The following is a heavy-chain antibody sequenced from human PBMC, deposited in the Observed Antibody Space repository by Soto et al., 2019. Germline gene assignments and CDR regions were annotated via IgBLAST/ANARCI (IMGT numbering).Heavy chain of an antibody. J-gene: IGHJ5*02. CDR3: ARTSGRWFPYNWFDP. CDR2: IYHSGST. CDR1: GGSISSGGYS. V-gene: IGHV4-30-2*01. Sequence: SETLSLTCAVSGGSISSGGYSWSWIRQPPGKGLEWIGYIYHSGSTYYNPSLKSRVTISVDRSKNQFSLKLSSVTTADTAVYYCARTSGRWFPYNWFDPWGQGTLVTVSS. D-gene: IGHD2-15*01.